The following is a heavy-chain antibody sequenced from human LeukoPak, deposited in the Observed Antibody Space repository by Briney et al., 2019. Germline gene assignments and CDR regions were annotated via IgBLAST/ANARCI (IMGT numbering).Heavy chain of an antibody. CDR3: AKDIFSSSASPYFDY. CDR1: GFTFDDYA. D-gene: IGHD6-6*01. J-gene: IGHJ4*02. Sequence: QTGGSLRLSCAASGFTFDDYAMHWVRQAPGKGLEWVSGISWNSGSIGYADSVKGRFTISRDNAKNSLYLQMNSLRAEDMALYYCAKDIFSSSASPYFDYWGQGTLVTVSS. CDR2: ISWNSGSI. V-gene: IGHV3-9*03.